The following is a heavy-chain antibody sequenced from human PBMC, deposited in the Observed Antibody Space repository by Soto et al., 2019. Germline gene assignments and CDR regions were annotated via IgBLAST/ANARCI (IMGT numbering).Heavy chain of an antibody. Sequence: QVQLQQWGAGLLKPSETLSLTCAVHGGSFSGYYWTWIRQTPGKGLEWIGEISHSGSTNYNPSLKSRVTMSADPSNSQFSLNLTSVTAADSGVYYCARGECSSIYCFTRWALDIWGQGTVVTVSS. D-gene: IGHD2-2*01. J-gene: IGHJ3*02. CDR3: ARGECSSIYCFTRWALDI. CDR1: GGSFSGYY. V-gene: IGHV4-34*01. CDR2: ISHSGST.